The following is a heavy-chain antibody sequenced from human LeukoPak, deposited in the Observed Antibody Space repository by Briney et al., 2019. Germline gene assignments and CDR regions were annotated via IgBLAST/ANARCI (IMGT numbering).Heavy chain of an antibody. CDR2: IYYSGRT. J-gene: IGHJ4*02. D-gene: IGHD3-10*01. Sequence: SETLSLTCTVSGGSMSSFYWNWIRLPPGKGLELIGYIYYSGRTNYNPSLKSRVTISVDSSKNQFSLKLSSVTAADTAVYYCARGLWFGDENPPYFDYWGQGILVTVSS. V-gene: IGHV4-59*08. CDR1: GGSMSSFY. CDR3: ARGLWFGDENPPYFDY.